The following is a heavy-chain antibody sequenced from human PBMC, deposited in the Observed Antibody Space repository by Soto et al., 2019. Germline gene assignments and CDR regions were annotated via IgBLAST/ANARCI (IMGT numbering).Heavy chain of an antibody. CDR1: GFTFSSYW. V-gene: IGHV3-7*03. J-gene: IGHJ4*02. Sequence: PGGSLRLSCAASGFTFSSYWMSWVRQAPGKELEWVANIKHDGSEKTYVGSLKGRFTISRDNARNSLYLQMNSLRAEDTAVYYCARIFVTVAGKRFDYWGQGNLVTVSS. CDR3: ARIFVTVAGKRFDY. CDR2: IKHDGSEK. D-gene: IGHD6-19*01.